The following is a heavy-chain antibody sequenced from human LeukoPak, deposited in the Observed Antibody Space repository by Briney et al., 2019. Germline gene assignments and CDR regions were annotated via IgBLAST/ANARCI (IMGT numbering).Heavy chain of an antibody. J-gene: IGHJ3*02. D-gene: IGHD3-10*01. CDR2: ISPDGSTT. V-gene: IGHV3-74*03. Sequence: GGSLRLSCAASGFTFSRYWMHWVRQAPGKGLMWVSRISPDGSTTLYADSVKGRFTISRDNGKNSLYLQMNSLTAEDTAVYYCAREFGISRAFDIWGQGTMVTVSS. CDR1: GFTFSRYW. CDR3: AREFGISRAFDI.